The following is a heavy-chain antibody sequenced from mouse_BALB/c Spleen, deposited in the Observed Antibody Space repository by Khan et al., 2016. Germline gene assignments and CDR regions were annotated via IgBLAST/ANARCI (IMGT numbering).Heavy chain of an antibody. CDR1: GFSLTNYG. V-gene: IGHV2-2*01. D-gene: IGHD2-14*01. J-gene: IGHJ3*01. CDR3: AREEVRRGAWFAY. Sequence: QVQLKQSGPGLVQPSQSLSITCTVSGFSLTNYGVHWVRQSPGKGLEWLGVIWSGGSTDYNAAFISRLTISKAHSKSQVFFKMNSLQAHDTAIYYCAREEVRRGAWFAYWGQGTLVTVSA. CDR2: IWSGGST.